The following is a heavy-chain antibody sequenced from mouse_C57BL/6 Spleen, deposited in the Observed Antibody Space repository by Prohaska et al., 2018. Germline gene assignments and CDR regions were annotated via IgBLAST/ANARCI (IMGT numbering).Heavy chain of an antibody. J-gene: IGHJ2*01. CDR2: INPNNGGT. CDR3: ARDYFFDY. Sequence: VKPGASVKIPCKAYGYTFIDYNMDWVKQSHGKSLEWIGDINPNNGGTIYNQKFKSKATLTVDKSSNTAYMELRSLTSADTAVYYCARDYFFDYWGKGTTLTVSS. CDR1: GYTFIDYN. V-gene: IGHV1-18*01.